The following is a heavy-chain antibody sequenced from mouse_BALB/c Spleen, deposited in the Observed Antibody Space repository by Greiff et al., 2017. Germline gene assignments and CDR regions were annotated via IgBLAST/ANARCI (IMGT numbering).Heavy chain of an antibody. D-gene: IGHD2-4*01. CDR1: GYAFSSSW. V-gene: IGHV1-82*01. J-gene: IGHJ4*01. Sequence: VQLQQSGPELVKPGASVKISCKASGYAFSSSWMNWVKQRPGQGLEWIGRIYPGDGDTNYNGKFKGKATLTADKSSSTAYMQLSSLTSVDSAVYFCARGGTMITTRAMDYWGQGTSVTVSS. CDR3: ARGGTMITTRAMDY. CDR2: IYPGDGDT.